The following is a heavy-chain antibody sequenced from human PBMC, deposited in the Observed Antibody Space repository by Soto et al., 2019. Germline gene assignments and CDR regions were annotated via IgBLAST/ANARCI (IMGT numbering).Heavy chain of an antibody. V-gene: IGHV1-69*06. CDR2: IIPIFGTA. CDR3: ARDGKRIAAAGYFDY. CDR1: GGTFSSYA. J-gene: IGHJ4*02. D-gene: IGHD6-13*01. Sequence: QVQLVQSGAEVKKPGSSVKVSCKASGGTFSSYAISWVRQAPGQGLEWMGGIIPIFGTANYAQKFQGRVTITAGKSTSTAYMELSSLRSEDTAVYYCARDGKRIAAAGYFDYWGQGTLVTVSS.